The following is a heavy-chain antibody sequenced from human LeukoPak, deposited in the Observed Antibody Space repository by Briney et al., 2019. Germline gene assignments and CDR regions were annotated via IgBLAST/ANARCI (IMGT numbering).Heavy chain of an antibody. Sequence: GGSLRLSCAASTFIFINYAMGWVRQAPGKGMEWVSAISENGGNTNYADSVKGRFTICRDNSKNTMYLLMSSLGAEDTAIYYCESGTVAGHGRIWGRGTVVTVSS. CDR1: TFIFINYA. CDR3: ESGTVAGHGRI. V-gene: IGHV3-23*01. CDR2: ISENGGNT. D-gene: IGHD6-19*01. J-gene: IGHJ3*02.